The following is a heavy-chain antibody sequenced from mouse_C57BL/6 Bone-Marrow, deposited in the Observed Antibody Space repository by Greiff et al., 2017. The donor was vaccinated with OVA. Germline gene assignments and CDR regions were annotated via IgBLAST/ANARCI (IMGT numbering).Heavy chain of an antibody. J-gene: IGHJ2*01. CDR3: ARPHYYGSSYFDY. CDR2: INPYNGDT. CDR1: GYSFTGYF. D-gene: IGHD1-1*01. Sequence: EVKLQESGPELVKPGDSVKISCKASGYSFTGYFMNWVMQSHGKSLEWIGRINPYNGDTFYNQKFKGKATLTVDKSSSTAHMELRSLTSEDSAVYYCARPHYYGSSYFDYWGQGTTLTVSS. V-gene: IGHV1-20*01.